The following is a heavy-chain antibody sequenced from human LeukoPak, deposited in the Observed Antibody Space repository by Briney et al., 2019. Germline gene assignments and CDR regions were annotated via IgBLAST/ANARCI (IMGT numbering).Heavy chain of an antibody. D-gene: IGHD3-22*01. Sequence: ASVKVSCKASGYTFTSYGITWVRQAPGQGRERMGWISPYNGKTNYAQKLQVLFTITTDTSASTAYMDLRSLRSDDTAVYYCARECGAYYYDSSGYCNDHWGQGTLVTVSS. V-gene: IGHV1-18*01. CDR1: GYTFTSYG. CDR2: ISPYNGKT. J-gene: IGHJ4*02. CDR3: ARECGAYYYDSSGYCNDH.